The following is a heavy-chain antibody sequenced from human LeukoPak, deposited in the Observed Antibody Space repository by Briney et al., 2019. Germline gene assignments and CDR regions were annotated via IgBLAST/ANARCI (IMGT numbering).Heavy chain of an antibody. CDR1: GYTFINHD. V-gene: IGHV1-8*02. Sequence: GASVKVSCKGYGYTFINHDIDWVRQAAGQGLEWMGWMNSNSGNTGYAQKLQGRVTMTTDTSTSTAYMELRSLRSDDTAVYYCARDKVEEWQLVALFDYWGQGTLVTVSS. J-gene: IGHJ4*02. CDR3: ARDKVEEWQLVALFDY. CDR2: MNSNSGNT. D-gene: IGHD6-6*01.